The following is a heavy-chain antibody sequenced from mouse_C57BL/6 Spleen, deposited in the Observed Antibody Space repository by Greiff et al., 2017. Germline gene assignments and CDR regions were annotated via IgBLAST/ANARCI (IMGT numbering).Heavy chain of an antibody. CDR3: ARHDGYYLYYFDY. CDR2: IDPNSGGT. V-gene: IGHV1-72*01. J-gene: IGHJ2*01. D-gene: IGHD2-3*01. CDR1: GYTFTSYW. Sequence: QVHVKQPGAELVKPGASVKLSCKASGYTFTSYWMHWVKQRPGRGLEWIGRIDPNSGGTKYNEKFKSKATLTVDKPSGTAYMQLSSLTSEDSAVYYCARHDGYYLYYFDYWGQGTTLTVSS.